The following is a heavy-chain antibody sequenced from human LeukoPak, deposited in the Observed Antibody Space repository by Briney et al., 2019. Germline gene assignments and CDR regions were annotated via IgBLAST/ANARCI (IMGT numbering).Heavy chain of an antibody. J-gene: IGHJ3*02. D-gene: IGHD3-9*01. CDR1: DGSISNYY. V-gene: IGHV4-34*01. Sequence: SETLSLTCTVSDGSISNYYWSWIRQPPGKGLEWIGEINHSGSTNYNPSLKSRVTISVDTSKNQFSLKLSSVTAADTAVYYCARARYVNSFYAFDIWGQGTLATVSS. CDR2: INHSGST. CDR3: ARARYVNSFYAFDI.